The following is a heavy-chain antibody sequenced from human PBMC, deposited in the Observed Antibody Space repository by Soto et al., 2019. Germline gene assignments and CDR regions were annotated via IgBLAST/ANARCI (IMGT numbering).Heavy chain of an antibody. CDR2: ISRSGSTI. D-gene: IGHD6-13*01. CDR3: ARKPYSSSWSDY. J-gene: IGHJ4*02. CDR1: GFTFSDYY. V-gene: IGHV3-11*01. Sequence: QVQLVESGGGLVKPGGSLRLSCAASGFTFSDYYMSWIRQAPGKGLEWVSYISRSGSTIYYADSVKGRFTISRDNAKNSLYLQMNSLRAEDTSVYFCARKPYSSSWSDYWGQGTLVTVSS.